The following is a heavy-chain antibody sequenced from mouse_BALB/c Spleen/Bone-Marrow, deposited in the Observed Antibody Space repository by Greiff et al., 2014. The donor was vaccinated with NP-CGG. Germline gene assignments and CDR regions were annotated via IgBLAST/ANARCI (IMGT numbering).Heavy chain of an antibody. Sequence: VQLQQSGSELVKPGASVKLSCAASGFNIKDTYMHWVKQRPEQGLEWIGRIDPANGDTKYDPKFQGKATITADTSSNTAYLQLSSLTSEDTAVYYCTRPSFYYGSSYGYFDVWGAGTTVTVSS. V-gene: IGHV14-3*02. D-gene: IGHD1-1*01. CDR2: IDPANGDT. J-gene: IGHJ1*01. CDR3: TRPSFYYGSSYGYFDV. CDR1: GFNIKDTY.